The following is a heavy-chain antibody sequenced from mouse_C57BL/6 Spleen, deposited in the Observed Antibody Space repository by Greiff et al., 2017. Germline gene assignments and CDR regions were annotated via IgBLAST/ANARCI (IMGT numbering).Heavy chain of an antibody. CDR1: GFTFSDYY. V-gene: IGHV5-12*01. CDR3: ARPGTDGYFDY. CDR2: ISNGGGST. D-gene: IGHD4-1*01. Sequence: EVQLVESGGGLVQPGGSLKLSCAASGFTFSDYYMYWVRQTPEKRLEWVAYISNGGGSTYYPDTVKGRFTISRDNAKNTLYLQMSRLKSEDTAMYYCARPGTDGYFDYWGQGTTLTVSS. J-gene: IGHJ2*01.